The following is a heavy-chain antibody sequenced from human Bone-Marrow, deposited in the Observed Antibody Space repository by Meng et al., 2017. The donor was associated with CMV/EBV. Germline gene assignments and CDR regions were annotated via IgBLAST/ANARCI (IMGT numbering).Heavy chain of an antibody. CDR3: ARNSLLPAAITYYYYDMVV. D-gene: IGHD2-2*01. CDR1: GGSFSGYY. Sequence: SETLSLTCAVYGGSFSGYYWSWIRQPPGKGLEWIGEINHSGSTNYNPSLKSRVTISVDTSKNQFSLKLSSVTAADTAVYYCARNSLLPAAITYYYYDMVVWGPGNTVYVAS. V-gene: IGHV4-34*01. J-gene: IGHJ6*02. CDR2: INHSGST.